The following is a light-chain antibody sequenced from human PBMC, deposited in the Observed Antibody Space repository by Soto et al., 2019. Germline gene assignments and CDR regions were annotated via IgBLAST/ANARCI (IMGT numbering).Light chain of an antibody. Sequence: DIVMTQSPDSLAVSLGERATINCKSSQSVLYSSNNKDYLAWYQQRPGQPPKLLIYWASSRESWVPDRFSGSGSARDFTLTISSLQAEDVAVYYCQQYSSTLYTFGQGTKLETK. CDR2: WAS. CDR1: QSVLYSSNNKDY. J-gene: IGKJ2*01. V-gene: IGKV4-1*01. CDR3: QQYSSTLYT.